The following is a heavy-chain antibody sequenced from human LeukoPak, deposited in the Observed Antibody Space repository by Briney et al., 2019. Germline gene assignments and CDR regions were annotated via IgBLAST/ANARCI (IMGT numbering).Heavy chain of an antibody. Sequence: GGSLRLSCAASGFTFITYSMNWVRQAPAKGLEWVSSIDSTSTYIFYADSLKGRVTISRDNAKNSLILHMNSLRAEDTAEYYCVAAAGYYFDYWGQGTLVTVSS. CDR1: GFTFITYS. CDR3: VAAAGYYFDY. CDR2: IDSTSTYI. D-gene: IGHD6-25*01. V-gene: IGHV3-21*01. J-gene: IGHJ4*02.